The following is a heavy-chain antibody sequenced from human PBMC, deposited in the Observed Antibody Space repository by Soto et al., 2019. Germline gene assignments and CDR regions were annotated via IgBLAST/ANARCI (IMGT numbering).Heavy chain of an antibody. CDR2: IIPILGIA. D-gene: IGHD4-4*01. CDR1: GGTFSSYT. V-gene: IGHV1-69*02. J-gene: IGHJ3*02. CDR3: ASYADAYSNFDAFDI. Sequence: QVQLVQSGSEVKKPGSSVKVSCKASGGTFSSYTISWVRQAPGQGLEWMGRIIPILGIANYAQKFQGRVTITADTSTSTAYMELSSLRSEDTAVYYCASYADAYSNFDAFDIWCQGTMVTVSS.